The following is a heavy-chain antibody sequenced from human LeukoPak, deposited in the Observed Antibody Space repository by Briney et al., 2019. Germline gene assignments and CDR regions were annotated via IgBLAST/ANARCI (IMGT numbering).Heavy chain of an antibody. CDR2: IYYSGST. Sequence: SETLSLTCTVSGGSISSSSYYWGWIRQPPGKGLEWIGSIYYSGSTYYNPPLKSRVTMSVDTSKNQFSLKLSSVTAADTAVYYCARHEAYYDFWSTPWFDPWGQGTLVTVSS. D-gene: IGHD3-3*01. CDR3: ARHEAYYDFWSTPWFDP. J-gene: IGHJ5*02. CDR1: GGSISSSSYY. V-gene: IGHV4-39*07.